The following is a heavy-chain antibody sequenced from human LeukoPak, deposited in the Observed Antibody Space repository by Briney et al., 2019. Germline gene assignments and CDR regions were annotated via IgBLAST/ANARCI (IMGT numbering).Heavy chain of an antibody. CDR3: AKEATASYRISAFDV. D-gene: IGHD1-14*01. Sequence: PGGSLRLSCVGSGLTFGNYAMSWVRQGPGKGLEWVSSLSGSGTIMNYAASVKGRFTISRDNFKSTLYLQLNNLGAEDTALYYCAKEATASYRISAFDVWGHGTMVIVSS. CDR2: LSGSGTIM. CDR1: GLTFGNYA. V-gene: IGHV3-23*01. J-gene: IGHJ3*01.